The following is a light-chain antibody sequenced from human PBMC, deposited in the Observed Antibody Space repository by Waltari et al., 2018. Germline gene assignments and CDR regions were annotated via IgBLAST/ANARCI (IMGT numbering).Light chain of an antibody. Sequence: DIQMTQSPSSLSASVGDRVTITCRASHDINNYLAGYQQKPGKVPVLVIYAASTPSSGVPSRFSGSGFGRDFTLTISSLQPEDVATYYCQKFDRSPLTFGGGTKVEI. CDR3: QKFDRSPLT. V-gene: IGKV1-27*01. J-gene: IGKJ4*01. CDR1: HDINNY. CDR2: AAS.